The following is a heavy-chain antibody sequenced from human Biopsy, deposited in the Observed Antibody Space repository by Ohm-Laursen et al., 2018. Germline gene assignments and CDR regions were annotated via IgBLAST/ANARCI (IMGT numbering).Heavy chain of an antibody. CDR2: INPNSGVT. CDR1: GYAVNDYF. CDR3: ARDPRYGYGSYFDY. D-gene: IGHD3-10*01. V-gene: IGHV1-2*02. Sequence: ASVKVSCKGSGYAVNDYFLHWVRQAPGQGLEWMGWINPNSGVTNYAQRFQGRVTMTRDTSITTAYMELSRLRSDDTAVYYCARDPRYGYGSYFDYWGQGTLVAVSS. J-gene: IGHJ4*02.